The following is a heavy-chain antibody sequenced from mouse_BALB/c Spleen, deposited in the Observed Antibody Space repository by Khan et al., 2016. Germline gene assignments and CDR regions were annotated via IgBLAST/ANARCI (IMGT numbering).Heavy chain of an antibody. J-gene: IGHJ3*01. CDR1: GFDFSRYW. Sequence: EVKLLESGGGLVQPGGSLKLSCAASGFDFSRYWMSWVRQAPGKVLEWIGEINPDSSTINYTPSLKDKFLISRDNAKSTLYLQMSKVRSGDTALYYGERNGSYWFAYWRQGKLVTGSA. D-gene: IGHD1-1*02. CDR2: INPDSSTI. CDR3: ERNGSYWFAY. V-gene: IGHV4-1*02.